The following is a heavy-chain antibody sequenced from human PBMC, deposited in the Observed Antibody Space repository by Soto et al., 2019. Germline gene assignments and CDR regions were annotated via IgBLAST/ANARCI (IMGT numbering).Heavy chain of an antibody. CDR3: ARDQWASITIFGVAIDY. Sequence: PGGSLRLSCAASGFTFSSYSMNWVRQAPGKGLKWVSSISSSSSYIYYADSVKGRFTISRDNAKNSLYLQMNSLRAEDTAVYYCARDQWASITIFGVAIDYWGQGTLVTVSS. V-gene: IGHV3-21*01. D-gene: IGHD3-3*01. CDR2: ISSSSSYI. CDR1: GFTFSSYS. J-gene: IGHJ4*02.